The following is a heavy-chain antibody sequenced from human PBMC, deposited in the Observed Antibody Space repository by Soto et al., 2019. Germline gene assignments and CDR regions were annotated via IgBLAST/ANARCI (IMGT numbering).Heavy chain of an antibody. J-gene: IGHJ5*02. CDR1: GFTFSSYG. CDR2: IWYDGSNK. V-gene: IGHV3-33*01. Sequence: GGSLRLSCAASGFTFSSYGMHWVRQAPGKGLEWVAVIWYDGSNKYYADSVKGRFTISRDNSKNTLYLQMNSLRAEDTAVYYCAREFAPSAVDYGSGSYSPGWFDPWGQGTLVTVSS. D-gene: IGHD3-10*01. CDR3: AREFAPSAVDYGSGSYSPGWFDP.